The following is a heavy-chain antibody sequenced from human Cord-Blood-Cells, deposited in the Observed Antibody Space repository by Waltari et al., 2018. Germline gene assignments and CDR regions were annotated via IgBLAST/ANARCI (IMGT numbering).Heavy chain of an antibody. D-gene: IGHD7-27*01. CDR1: GGSFSGYY. CDR2: INHSGST. Sequence: QVQLQRWGAGLLKPSETLSLTCAVYGGSFSGYYWSWIRQPPGKGLEWIGEINHSGSTNYNPSLKSRVTISVDTSKNQFSLKLSSVTAADTAVYYCARGIYTGDWYFDLWGRGTLVTVSS. J-gene: IGHJ2*01. V-gene: IGHV4-34*01. CDR3: ARGIYTGDWYFDL.